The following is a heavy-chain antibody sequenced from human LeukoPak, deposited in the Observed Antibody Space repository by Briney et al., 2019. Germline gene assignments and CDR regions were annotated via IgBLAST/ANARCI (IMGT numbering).Heavy chain of an antibody. V-gene: IGHV3-21*01. Sequence: GGSLRLSCAASGFTFSSYSMNWVRQAPGKGLEWVSSISSSSSYIYYADSVKGRFTISRDNAKNSLYLQMNSLRAEDTAVYYCARGGPGSWSSEVFGYWGQGTLVTVSS. CDR2: ISSSSSYI. CDR1: GFTFSSYS. J-gene: IGHJ4*02. D-gene: IGHD2-15*01. CDR3: ARGGPGSWSSEVFGY.